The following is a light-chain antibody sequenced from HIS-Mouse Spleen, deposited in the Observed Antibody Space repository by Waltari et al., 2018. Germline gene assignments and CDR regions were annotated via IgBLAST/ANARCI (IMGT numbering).Light chain of an antibody. CDR3: QVWDSSSDHVV. CDR2: DDS. CDR1: NIGRKS. V-gene: IGLV3-21*02. J-gene: IGLJ2*01. Sequence: SYVLTQPPSVSVAPVQTARITCGGNNIGRKSVHWYQQKPGQAPVLVVYDDSDRPSGIPGRFSGSNSENTATLTISRVEAGDEADYYCQVWDSSSDHVVFGGGTKLTVL.